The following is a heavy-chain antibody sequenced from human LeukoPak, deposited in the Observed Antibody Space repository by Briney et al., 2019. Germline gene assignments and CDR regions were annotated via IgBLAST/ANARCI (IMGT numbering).Heavy chain of an antibody. CDR1: GGSISSYY. V-gene: IGHV4-59*01. Sequence: SETLSLTCTVSGGSISSYYWSWIRQPPGKGLEWIGYIYYSGSTNYNPSLKSRVTISVDTSKNQFSLKLSSVTAADTAVYYCARATSVAGSPDEYFQHWGQGTLVTVSS. D-gene: IGHD6-19*01. J-gene: IGHJ1*01. CDR2: IYYSGST. CDR3: ARATSVAGSPDEYFQH.